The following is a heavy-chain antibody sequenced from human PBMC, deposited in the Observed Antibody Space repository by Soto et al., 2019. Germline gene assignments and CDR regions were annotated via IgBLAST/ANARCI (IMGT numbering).Heavy chain of an antibody. Sequence: QVQLVQSEGELRQPGASVTVSCRASGYTFTSYGIIWVRQAPGQGLEWMGYISPNSGATTYAQNLQGRLTLTTDTSTSTADMELRSLSSDDTAIYYCVREMWTRSDPQNFFDYWGLGALVTVSS. D-gene: IGHD6-25*01. CDR1: GYTFTSYG. CDR3: VREMWTRSDPQNFFDY. J-gene: IGHJ4*02. CDR2: ISPNSGAT. V-gene: IGHV1-18*01.